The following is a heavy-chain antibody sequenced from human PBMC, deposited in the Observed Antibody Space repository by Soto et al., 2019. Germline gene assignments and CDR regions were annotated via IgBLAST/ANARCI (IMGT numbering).Heavy chain of an antibody. CDR1: GGSISKNY. J-gene: IGHJ3*01. CDR3: VRLPRAEYGGIFYG. Sequence: SETLSLTCTVSGGSISKNYCSWIRQPPGKGLEWIGYIHYSVSTSYNPSLKSRVTISVDTSKYQYSLKLSTVTAADTAVYYCVRLPRAEYGGIFYGWGQGTMVTVSS. D-gene: IGHD2-15*01. V-gene: IGHV4-59*01. CDR2: IHYSVST.